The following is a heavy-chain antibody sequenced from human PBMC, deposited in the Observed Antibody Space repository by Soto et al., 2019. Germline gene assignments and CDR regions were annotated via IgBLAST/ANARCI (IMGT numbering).Heavy chain of an antibody. CDR2: ISGSGGST. CDR1: GFTFSSYA. V-gene: IGHV3-23*01. J-gene: IGHJ4*02. Sequence: GSLRLSCAASGFTFSSYAMSWVRQAPGKGLEWVSAISGSGGSTYYADSVKGRFTISRDNSKNTLYLQMNSLRAEDTAVYYCAKDSVLLGVFDYWGQGTLVTVSS. CDR3: AKDSVLLGVFDY. D-gene: IGHD2-15*01.